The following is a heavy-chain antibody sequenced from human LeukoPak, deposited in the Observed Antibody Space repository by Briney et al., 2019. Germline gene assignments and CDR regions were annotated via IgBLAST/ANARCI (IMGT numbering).Heavy chain of an antibody. CDR2: IYYIGRT. V-gene: IGHV4-31*03. CDR3: ARVGRYYDSSGYQTPYYFDY. D-gene: IGHD3-22*01. Sequence: SETLSLTCTVSGGSISSGGYYWSWIRQHPGKGLEWIGYIYYIGRTYYNPSLKSRVTISVDTSKNQFSLKLSSVTAADTAVYYCARVGRYYDSSGYQTPYYFDYWGQGTLVTVSS. J-gene: IGHJ4*02. CDR1: GGSISSGGYY.